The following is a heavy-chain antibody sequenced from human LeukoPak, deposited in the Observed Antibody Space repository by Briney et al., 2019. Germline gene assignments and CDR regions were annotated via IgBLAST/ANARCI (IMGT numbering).Heavy chain of an antibody. Sequence: WETLSLTCAVYGESFSGHYWTWIRQPPGKGLEWIGEIIDTGSTKYNSSLKSRVTISVDTSKNEFSLNLTSVTAADTAVYYCARALSPAMAFDIWGQGTMVTVSS. J-gene: IGHJ3*02. CDR3: ARALSPAMAFDI. CDR2: IIDTGST. V-gene: IGHV4-34*12. D-gene: IGHD2-2*01. CDR1: GESFSGHY.